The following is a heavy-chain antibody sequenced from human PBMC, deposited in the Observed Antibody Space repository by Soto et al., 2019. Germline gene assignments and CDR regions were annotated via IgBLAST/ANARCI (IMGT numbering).Heavy chain of an antibody. D-gene: IGHD3-9*01. CDR3: AHRQTTIFDDNWFDP. CDR1: GFSLSTSGVG. J-gene: IGHJ5*02. Sequence: QITLKESGPTLVKPTQTLTLTCTFSGFSLSTSGVGVGWIRQPPGKALEWLALIYWDDDKRYSPSLKSRLTIXXDXSXXQVVLTMTNMDPVDTATYYCAHRQTTIFDDNWFDPWGQGTLVTVSS. CDR2: IYWDDDK. V-gene: IGHV2-5*02.